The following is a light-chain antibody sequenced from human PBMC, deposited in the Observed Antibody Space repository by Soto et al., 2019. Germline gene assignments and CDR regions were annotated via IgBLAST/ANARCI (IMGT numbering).Light chain of an antibody. CDR3: RRALQTPWT. Sequence: DIVMTQSPLSLPVTPGEPASISCRSSQSLLHSNGYNYLDWYLQKPGQSPQLLIYLGSNRASGVPDRFSGSGSGTDFTLKISRVEAEDVGVYYCRRALQTPWTFGQGTEVEIK. CDR2: LGS. J-gene: IGKJ1*01. CDR1: QSLLHSNGYNY. V-gene: IGKV2-28*01.